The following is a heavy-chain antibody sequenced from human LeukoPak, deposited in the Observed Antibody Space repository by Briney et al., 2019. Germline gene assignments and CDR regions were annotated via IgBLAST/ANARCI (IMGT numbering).Heavy chain of an antibody. CDR1: GGTFSNYA. V-gene: IGHV1-69*06. D-gene: IGHD2-15*01. CDR3: ATLCCGSYYMDV. J-gene: IGHJ6*03. CDR2: IIPIFGTA. Sequence: GASVKVSCKASGGTFSNYAISWVRQAPGQGLEWMGGIIPIFGTANYAQKFQGRVTITADKSTSTAYMELSSLRSEDTAVYYCATLCCGSYYMDVWGKGTTVTVSS.